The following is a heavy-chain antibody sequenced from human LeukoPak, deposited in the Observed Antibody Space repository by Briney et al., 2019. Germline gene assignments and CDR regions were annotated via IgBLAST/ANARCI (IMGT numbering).Heavy chain of an antibody. V-gene: IGHV3-23*01. J-gene: IGHJ4*02. CDR3: TKDSLAGGTY. Sequence: GSLRLSCAASGFTFSSYAMSWVRQTPGKGLEWVSTISGIGSNTFYADSVKGRFTISRDNSKNTLYVQMNSLRAEDTAIYYCTKDSLAGGTYWGQGTLVTVSS. CDR1: GFTFSSYA. D-gene: IGHD6-19*01. CDR2: ISGIGSNT.